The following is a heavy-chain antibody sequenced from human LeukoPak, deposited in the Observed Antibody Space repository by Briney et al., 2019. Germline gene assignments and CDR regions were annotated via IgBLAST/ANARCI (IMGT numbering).Heavy chain of an antibody. CDR2: IKSKTDGGTT. Sequence: PGGSLRLSCAASGFTFSNAWMSWVRQAPGKGLEWVGRIKSKTDGGTTDYAAPVKGGFTISRDDSKNMFYLQMTSLKTEDTGVYYCSTSLSYYIDYWGQGTLVTVSS. V-gene: IGHV3-15*01. D-gene: IGHD3-10*01. J-gene: IGHJ4*02. CDR3: STSLSYYIDY. CDR1: GFTFSNAW.